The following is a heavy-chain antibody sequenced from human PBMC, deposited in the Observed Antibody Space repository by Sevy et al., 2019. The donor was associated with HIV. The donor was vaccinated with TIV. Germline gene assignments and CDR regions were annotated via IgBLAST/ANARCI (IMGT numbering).Heavy chain of an antibody. CDR3: ARVRPYDTRDFDY. D-gene: IGHD3-22*01. CDR2: ISSSGSYI. V-gene: IGHV3-21*01. Sequence: GGSLRLSCVASGFTFRSYTTKWVRQAPGKGLECVSSISSSGSYIYYADSVKGRFTISRDDAKNSLYLQMNTLRAEDAALYYCARVRPYDTRDFDYWGQGTLVTVSS. CDR1: GFTFRSYT. J-gene: IGHJ4*02.